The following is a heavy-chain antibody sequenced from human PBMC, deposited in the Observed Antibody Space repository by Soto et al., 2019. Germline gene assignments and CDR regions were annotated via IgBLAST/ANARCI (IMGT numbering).Heavy chain of an antibody. J-gene: IGHJ5*02. D-gene: IGHD3-22*01. CDR3: ARALGSSGFHGWLDP. CDR1: GGSISSLNW. V-gene: IGHV4-4*02. Sequence: QVQLQESGPGLVKPSGTLSLSCAVSGGSISSLNWWGWVRQPTGKGLDWIGEVFHSGSTNNNPSLKSRVTMSVDKSKNQFSLILTSVTAADTAVYYCARALGSSGFHGWLDPWGQGTLVTVSS. CDR2: VFHSGST.